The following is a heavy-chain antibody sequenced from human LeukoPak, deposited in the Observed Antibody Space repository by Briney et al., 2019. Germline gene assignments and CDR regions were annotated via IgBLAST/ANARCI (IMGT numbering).Heavy chain of an antibody. V-gene: IGHV3-21*01. CDR2: ISSSSYI. Sequence: GGSLRLSCAASGFTFSSYSMNWARQAPGKGLEWVSSISSSSYIYYADSVKGRFTISRDNAKNSLYLQMNSLRAEDTAVYYCARDPRPLYSGSYLDYWGQGTLVTVSS. J-gene: IGHJ4*02. CDR1: GFTFSSYS. CDR3: ARDPRPLYSGSYLDY. D-gene: IGHD1-26*01.